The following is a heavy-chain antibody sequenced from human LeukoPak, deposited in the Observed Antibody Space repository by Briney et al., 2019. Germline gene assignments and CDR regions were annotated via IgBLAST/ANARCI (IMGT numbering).Heavy chain of an antibody. Sequence: GESLKISCRGSGYTFRYYWIAWVRQIPGKGMEGMGIIFLYDSDTTYSPSFQGQVTMSTDKSISTDYLQWSSLKASDTAMYYCARQNRYCSSTNCYGDLDYWGQGSLVTVSS. D-gene: IGHD2-2*01. CDR2: IFLYDSDT. CDR3: ARQNRYCSSTNCYGDLDY. J-gene: IGHJ4*02. CDR1: GYTFRYYW. V-gene: IGHV5-51*01.